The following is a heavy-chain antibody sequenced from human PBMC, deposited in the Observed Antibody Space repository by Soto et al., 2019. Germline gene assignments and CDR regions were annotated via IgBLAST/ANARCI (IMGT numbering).Heavy chain of an antibody. CDR3: ARDILGIAVAGTGRAFDY. CDR2: IIPILGIA. CDR1: GGTFSSYT. J-gene: IGHJ4*02. V-gene: IGHV1-69*04. Sequence: ASVKVSCKASGGTFSSYTISWVRQAPGQGLEWMGRIIPILGIANYAQKFQGRVTITADKSTSTAYMELSSLRSEDTAVYYCARDILGIAVAGTGRAFDYWGQGTLVNVS. D-gene: IGHD6-19*01.